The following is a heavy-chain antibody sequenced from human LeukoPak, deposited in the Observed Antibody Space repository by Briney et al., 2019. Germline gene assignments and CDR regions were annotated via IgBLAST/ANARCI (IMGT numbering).Heavy chain of an antibody. D-gene: IGHD6-13*01. J-gene: IGHJ4*02. Sequence: GRSLRLSCAASGFTFSSYAMHWVRQAPGKGLEWVAVISYDGSNKYYADSVKGRFTISRDNSKNTLYLQMNSLRAEDTAVYSCARDRSSSWDYFDYWGQGILVTVSS. V-gene: IGHV3-30-3*01. CDR2: ISYDGSNK. CDR1: GFTFSSYA. CDR3: ARDRSSSWDYFDY.